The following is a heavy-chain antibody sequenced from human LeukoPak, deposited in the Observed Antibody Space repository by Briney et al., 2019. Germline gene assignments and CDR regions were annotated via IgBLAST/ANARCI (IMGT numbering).Heavy chain of an antibody. J-gene: IGHJ4*02. V-gene: IGHV3-7*05. D-gene: IGHD3-10*01. CDR3: ARDSQGSGIYSVDY. Sequence: PGGSLRLSCAASGFTFGSYWLSWVRQAPGRGLEWVANINRDGSEMHYVDSVKGRFTISRDNAKNSLYLQMNSLSAEDTAVYHCARDSQGSGIYSVDYWGQGTLVTVSS. CDR1: GFTFGSYW. CDR2: INRDGSEM.